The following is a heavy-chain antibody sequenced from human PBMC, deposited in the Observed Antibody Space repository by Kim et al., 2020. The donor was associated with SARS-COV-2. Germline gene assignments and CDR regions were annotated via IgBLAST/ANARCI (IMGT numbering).Heavy chain of an antibody. J-gene: IGHJ4*02. CDR3: DASDY. CDR1: GFTFDIYA. Sequence: GGSLRLSCAASGFTFDIYAMSWARQAPGKGLEWVSTISGGGGNTHYADSVKGRFTISRDNSMNTLYLQMNSLRAEDTAVYYCDASDYWGQGTLVTVSP. V-gene: IGHV3-23*01. CDR2: ISGGGGNT.